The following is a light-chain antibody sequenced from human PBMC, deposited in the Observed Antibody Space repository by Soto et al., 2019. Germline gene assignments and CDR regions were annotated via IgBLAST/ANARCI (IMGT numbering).Light chain of an antibody. J-gene: IGKJ1*01. CDR3: QQHYNLPPWT. CDR1: QTISTY. Sequence: DIQMTQTPTSLSASVGDTITITCRASQTISTYLDWYQVKLGKAPKLLIYGASTLKDGIPSRFSGSGSGTDFTLTIKSLQPEDFATYYCQQHYNLPPWTFGQGTKVEIK. V-gene: IGKV1-39*01. CDR2: GAS.